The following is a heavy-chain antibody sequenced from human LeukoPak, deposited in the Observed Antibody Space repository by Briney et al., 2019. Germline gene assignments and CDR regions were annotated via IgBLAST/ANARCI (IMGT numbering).Heavy chain of an antibody. CDR3: AKAPVAAAGYYFDC. CDR2: ISYDGSNK. V-gene: IGHV3-30*18. D-gene: IGHD6-13*01. J-gene: IGHJ4*02. Sequence: GGSLRLSCAASGFTFSSYGMHWVRQAPGKGLEWVAVISYDGSNKYYADSVKGRFTISRDNSKNTLYLQMNSLRAEDTAVYYCAKAPVAAAGYYFDCWGQGTLVTVSS. CDR1: GFTFSSYG.